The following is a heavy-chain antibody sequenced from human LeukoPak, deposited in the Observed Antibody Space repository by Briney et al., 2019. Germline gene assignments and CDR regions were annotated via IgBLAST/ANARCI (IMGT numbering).Heavy chain of an antibody. CDR2: ISSSSNYI. V-gene: IGHV3-21*01. J-gene: IGHJ1*01. CDR1: GFTFSSYS. CDR3: ARGVGSNWFIYFQY. Sequence: GGSLRLSCAASGFTFSSYSMNWVRQAPGKGLEWVSSISSSSNYIYYADSVKGRFTISRDNARNSLYLQVNSLRAEDTAVYYCARGVGSNWFIYFQYWGQGTVVTVSS. D-gene: IGHD6-13*01.